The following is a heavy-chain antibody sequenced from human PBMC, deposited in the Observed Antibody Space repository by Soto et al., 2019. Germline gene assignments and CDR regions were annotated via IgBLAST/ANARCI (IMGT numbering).Heavy chain of an antibody. D-gene: IGHD3-22*01. CDR2: IWYDGSNK. J-gene: IGHJ4*02. CDR1: GFTFSSYG. CDR3: ASDLLDNYDSSGPPH. V-gene: IGHV3-33*01. Sequence: XGSLRLSCAAAGFTFSSYGMHWVRQAPGKGLEWVAVIWYDGSNKYYADSVKGRFTISRDNSKNTLYLQMNSLRAEDTAVYYCASDLLDNYDSSGPPHWGQGTLVTVSS.